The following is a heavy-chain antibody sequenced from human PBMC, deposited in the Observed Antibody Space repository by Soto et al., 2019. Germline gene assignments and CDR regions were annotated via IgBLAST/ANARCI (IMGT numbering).Heavy chain of an antibody. J-gene: IGHJ6*02. Sequence: GGSLRLSCAASGFTFSSYGVHWVRKDPGKGLEWVAVISYDGSNKYYADSVKGRFTISRDNSKNTLYLQMNSLRAEDTAVYYCAKVPDYDFWSGYYGRRDYYYGMDVWGQGTTVTVSS. CDR1: GFTFSSYG. D-gene: IGHD3-3*01. V-gene: IGHV3-30*18. CDR3: AKVPDYDFWSGYYGRRDYYYGMDV. CDR2: ISYDGSNK.